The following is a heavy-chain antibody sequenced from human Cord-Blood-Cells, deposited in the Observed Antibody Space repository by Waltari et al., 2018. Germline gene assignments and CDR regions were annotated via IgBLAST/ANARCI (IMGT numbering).Heavy chain of an antibody. CDR2: ISYDGRNK. CDR3: AKENTAGADY. Sequence: QVQLVEPGGGVVQPGRSVRVSCARSGFTSSRLCVQWVRQAPGKGLEWVAVISYDGRNKYYADSVKGRFTISRDNSKNTLYLQMNSLRAEDTAVYYCAKENTAGADYWGQGTLVTVSS. J-gene: IGHJ4*02. D-gene: IGHD5-18*01. V-gene: IGHV3-30*18. CDR1: GFTSSRLC.